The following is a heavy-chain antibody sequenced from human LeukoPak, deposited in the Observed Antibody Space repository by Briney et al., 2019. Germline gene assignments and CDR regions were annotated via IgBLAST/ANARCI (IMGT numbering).Heavy chain of an antibody. D-gene: IGHD6-13*01. Sequence: GGSLRPSCAASGFTVSSNYMTWVRQAPGKGLEWISYISSSSSYTDYADSVKGRSTISRDNAKSALYLHLNSLRLEDTAVYYCAAGTAADFWGQGTLVTVSS. V-gene: IGHV3-11*03. CDR2: ISSSSSYT. CDR3: AAGTAADF. CDR1: GFTVSSNY. J-gene: IGHJ4*02.